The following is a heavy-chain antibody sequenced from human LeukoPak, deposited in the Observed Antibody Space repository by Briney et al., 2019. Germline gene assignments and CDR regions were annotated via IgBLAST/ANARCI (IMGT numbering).Heavy chain of an antibody. CDR1: GFTFSDYY. V-gene: IGHV3-11*01. Sequence: GGSLRLSCAASGFTFSDYYMSWIRQAPGKGLEWLSYISGSGSDISYADSVKGRFTISRDNAKNSLYLQMNSLGDEDSAVYYCARLPRLLDSWGQGTLVTVSS. CDR2: ISGSGSDI. CDR3: ARLPRLLDS. J-gene: IGHJ4*02.